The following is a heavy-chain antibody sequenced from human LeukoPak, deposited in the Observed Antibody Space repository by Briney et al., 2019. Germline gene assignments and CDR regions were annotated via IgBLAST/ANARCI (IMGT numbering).Heavy chain of an antibody. CDR2: ITTGGGNT. CDR1: GFTFSSYT. D-gene: IGHD7-27*01. Sequence: GGSLRLSCTASGFTFSSYTMTWVRQAPGKGLKWVSTITTGGGNTYYADSVKGRFTVSRDDSKNTLYLQMNSLRAEDTAVYYCAKDGGLWVSAHWGDSWGRGTLVTVSS. CDR3: AKDGGLWVSAHWGDS. V-gene: IGHV3-23*01. J-gene: IGHJ4*02.